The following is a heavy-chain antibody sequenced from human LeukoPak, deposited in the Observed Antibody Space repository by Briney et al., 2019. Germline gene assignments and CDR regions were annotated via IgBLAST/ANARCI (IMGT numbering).Heavy chain of an antibody. CDR1: GFTFSSYG. Sequence: GGSLRLSCAASGFTFSSYGMHWVRQAPGKGLERVAVIWYDGSNKYYADSVKGRFTISRDNSKNTLYLQMNSLRAEDTAVYYCARDGDTYYDILTGYYPRYYYYYGMDVWGQGTTVTVSS. D-gene: IGHD3-9*01. V-gene: IGHV3-33*01. CDR3: ARDGDTYYDILTGYYPRYYYYYGMDV. J-gene: IGHJ6*02. CDR2: IWYDGSNK.